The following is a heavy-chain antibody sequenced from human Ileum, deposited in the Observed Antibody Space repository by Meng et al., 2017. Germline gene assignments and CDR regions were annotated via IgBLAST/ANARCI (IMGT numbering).Heavy chain of an antibody. CDR1: GGSFNDYY. J-gene: IGHJ4*02. D-gene: IGHD1-26*01. CDR3: VRGPARETHDFDY. Sequence: QVQLNQWGAGLLKPSETLSLTCAVCGGSFNDYYWSWVRQSPGKGLEWIGQIHHSGRTNYKSSLERRVTISVDTSKSQFSLKLTSVTAADTAMYYCVRGPARETHDFDYWGQGALVTVSS. CDR2: IHHSGRT. V-gene: IGHV4-34*01.